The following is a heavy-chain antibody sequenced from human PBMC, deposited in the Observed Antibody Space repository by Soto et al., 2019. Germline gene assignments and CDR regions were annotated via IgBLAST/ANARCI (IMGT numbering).Heavy chain of an antibody. CDR1: EFTFSNYA. Sequence: EVQLLESGGGLVQPGGSLRLSCAASEFTFSNYAMSWVRQAPGKGLEWVSAIIYCCGTTYDADSVKGRFTISRDNSKKTLFPQMNSLRAEDTAVYYCAKNPGYYYDSTGYHFDYWGQGTLVTVSS. D-gene: IGHD3-22*01. CDR3: AKNPGYYYDSTGYHFDY. V-gene: IGHV3-23*01. CDR2: IIYCCGTT. J-gene: IGHJ4*02.